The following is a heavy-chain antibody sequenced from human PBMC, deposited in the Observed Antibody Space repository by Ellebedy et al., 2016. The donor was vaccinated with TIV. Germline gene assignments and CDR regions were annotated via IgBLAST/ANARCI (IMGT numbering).Heavy chain of an antibody. CDR1: GFNFTSYW. CDR3: ARRGSYGDYAVQVNSWLDR. J-gene: IGHJ5*02. D-gene: IGHD4-17*01. V-gene: IGHV3-7*01. Sequence: PGGSLRLSCAASGFNFTSYWMGWVRQAPGKGLEWVANIYQDGSENLYVDSVKGRFTISRDNTKNLLFLQMNSLRVDDTAMYYCARRGSYGDYAVQVNSWLDRWGQGTLVTVSS. CDR2: IYQDGSEN.